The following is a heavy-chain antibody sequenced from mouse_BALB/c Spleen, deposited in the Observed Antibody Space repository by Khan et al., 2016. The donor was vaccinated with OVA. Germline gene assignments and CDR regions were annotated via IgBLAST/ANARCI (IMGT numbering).Heavy chain of an antibody. CDR1: GYSFTGYF. J-gene: IGHJ2*01. CDR3: ARSDGSDFDY. CDR2: INPHIGET. V-gene: IGHV1-20*02. Sequence: VRLQQSGPELVKPGASVKISCKASGYSFTGYFMNWVMQSHGKSLEWIGRINPHIGETFYNQTFKGKATLTVDESSSTAHMELRSLASEDSAMYYCARSDGSDFDYWGQGTTLTVSS.